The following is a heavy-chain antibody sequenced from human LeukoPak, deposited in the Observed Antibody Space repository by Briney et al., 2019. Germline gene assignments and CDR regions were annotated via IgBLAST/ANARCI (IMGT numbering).Heavy chain of an antibody. V-gene: IGHV3-48*03. Sequence: GGSLRLSCAASGFTFSSYELNWVRQAPGKGLEWVSYISSSGSTIYYADSVKGRFTISRDNSKNTVYLQMNSLRAEDTAVYYCARSNGGVPIGGGHSSGWADNWGQGTLVIVSS. CDR3: ARSNGGVPIGGGHSSGWADN. CDR1: GFTFSSYE. CDR2: ISSSGSTI. J-gene: IGHJ4*02. D-gene: IGHD6-19*01.